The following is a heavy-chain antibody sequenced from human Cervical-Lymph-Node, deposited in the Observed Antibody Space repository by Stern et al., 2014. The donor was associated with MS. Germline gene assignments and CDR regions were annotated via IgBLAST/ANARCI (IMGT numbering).Heavy chain of an antibody. CDR2: ISWTDDK. V-gene: IGHV2-5*01. J-gene: IGHJ4*02. Sequence: QITLKESGPTLVPPTQTLTLTCTFSGFSLSTNGVGVGWIRQPPGKALQWLALISWTDDKRYSPSLKSRLTITKDTSKSKVVLTMTNMDPGDTATYFCAHRPRPDIGHCTSTSCYRKSGHFDYWGQGTPVTVSS. CDR3: AHRPRPDIGHCTSTSCYRKSGHFDY. D-gene: IGHD2-2*03. CDR1: GFSLSTNGVG.